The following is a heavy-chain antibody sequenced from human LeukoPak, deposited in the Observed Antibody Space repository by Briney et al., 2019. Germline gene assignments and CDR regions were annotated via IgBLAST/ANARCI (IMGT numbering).Heavy chain of an antibody. Sequence: ASVKVSCKASEYTFTNYYLHWVRQAPGQGLEWMGIINPSGGTTRYAQKFQGRVTMTRDTSTTTVYMEVSSLRSEDTAVYYCATAHFGDYGNDYYHYYMDVWGKGTTVTV. V-gene: IGHV1-46*01. J-gene: IGHJ6*03. D-gene: IGHD4-17*01. CDR1: EYTFTNYY. CDR3: ATAHFGDYGNDYYHYYMDV. CDR2: INPSGGTT.